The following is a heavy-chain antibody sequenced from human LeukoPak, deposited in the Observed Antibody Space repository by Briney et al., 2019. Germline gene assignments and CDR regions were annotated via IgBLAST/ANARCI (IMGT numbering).Heavy chain of an antibody. J-gene: IGHJ5*02. CDR3: ARHSQYSSGYDDWFDA. CDR2: IYYSEST. V-gene: IGHV4-39*01. Sequence: SETLSLTCTVSGASISSSTYYWGWLRQPPGKGLEGIGFIYYSESTYYNPTLTSRLTISGDTYKNQVSLKLSSVTAADTAVYYCARHSQYSSGYDDWFDAWGQGTLVTVSS. D-gene: IGHD3-22*01. CDR1: GASISSSTYY.